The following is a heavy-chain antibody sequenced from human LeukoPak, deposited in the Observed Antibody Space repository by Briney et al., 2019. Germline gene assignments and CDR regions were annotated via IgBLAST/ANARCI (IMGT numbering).Heavy chain of an antibody. CDR2: IRYDGSNK. J-gene: IGHJ4*02. V-gene: IGHV3-30*02. D-gene: IGHD1-26*01. CDR3: AKDSAEESGSYYDY. CDR1: GFTFSSYG. Sequence: GGSLRLSCAASGFTFSSYGMHWVRQAPGKGLEWVAFIRYDGSNKYYADSVKGRFTISRDNSKNTLYLQMNSLRAEDTAVYYCAKDSAEESGSYYDYWGQGTLVTVSS.